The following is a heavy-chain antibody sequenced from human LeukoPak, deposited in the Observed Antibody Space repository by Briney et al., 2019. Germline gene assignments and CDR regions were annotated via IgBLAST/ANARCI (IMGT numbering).Heavy chain of an antibody. Sequence: GGSLRLSCAASGFTFSDYYTSWIRQAPGKRLEWVSYISSSGSTIYYADSVKGRFTISRDNAKNSLYLQMNSLRAEDTAVYYCASPSLGYGSGSYIDAFDIWGQGTMVTVSS. J-gene: IGHJ3*02. CDR3: ASPSLGYGSGSYIDAFDI. D-gene: IGHD3-10*01. CDR2: ISSSGSTI. V-gene: IGHV3-11*01. CDR1: GFTFSDYY.